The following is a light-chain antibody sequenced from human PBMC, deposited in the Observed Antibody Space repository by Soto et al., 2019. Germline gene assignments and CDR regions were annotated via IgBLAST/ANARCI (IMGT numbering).Light chain of an antibody. CDR3: AAWDAGVSGPA. CDR2: RNN. Sequence: QAVVTQPPSASGTPGQRVTISCSGSSSNIGSKYVYWYQQLPGTAPKLLMYRNNQRPSGVPDRFSGSKSGTSASLAISGLRSEDEADYYCAAWDAGVSGPAFGGGTQVTVL. J-gene: IGLJ2*01. CDR1: SSNIGSKY. V-gene: IGLV1-47*01.